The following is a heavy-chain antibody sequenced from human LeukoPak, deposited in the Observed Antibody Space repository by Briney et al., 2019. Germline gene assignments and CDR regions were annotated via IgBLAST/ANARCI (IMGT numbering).Heavy chain of an antibody. D-gene: IGHD6-13*01. J-gene: IGHJ4*02. CDR3: ARDKSVAAAAYYFDY. CDR1: GYTFTSYY. Sequence: ASVKVSCKASGYTFTSYYMHWVRQAPGQGLEWMGIINPSNGRTSYAQKFQGRVTMTRDTSTSTVYMDLSSLRSEDTAMYYCARDKSVAAAAYYFDYWGQGTLVTVSS. V-gene: IGHV1-46*01. CDR2: INPSNGRT.